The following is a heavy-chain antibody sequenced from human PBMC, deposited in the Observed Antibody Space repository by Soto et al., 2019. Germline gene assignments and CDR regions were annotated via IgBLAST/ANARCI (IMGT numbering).Heavy chain of an antibody. CDR3: AVYIAGAGGDGD. J-gene: IGHJ4*02. Sequence: QVQLQESGPGLVKPSETLSLTCTVSGASVNSGGFHWSWIRQPQGRVLEWIGQIQSGGSTNCNSSLKSRFTLSVDTSNNQFSLKMNSVTAADTAMYYCAVYIAGAGGDGDWGKVTLVTVSS. D-gene: IGHD6-19*01. V-gene: IGHV4-61*08. CDR1: GASVNSGGFH. CDR2: IQSGGST.